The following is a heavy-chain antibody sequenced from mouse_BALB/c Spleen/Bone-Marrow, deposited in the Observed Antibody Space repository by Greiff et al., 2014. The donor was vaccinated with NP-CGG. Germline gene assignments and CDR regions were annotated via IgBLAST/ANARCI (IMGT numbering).Heavy chain of an antibody. CDR1: GYAFSSYW. J-gene: IGHJ4*01. V-gene: IGHV1-80*01. Sequence: QVQLKESGAELVRPGSSVKISCKASGYAFSSYWMNWVKQRPGQGPEWIGQIYPGDGDTNYNGKSKGKATLTADKSSSTAYMQLSSLTSEDSAVYFCARGDGNYPFYAMDYWGQGTSVTVSS. CDR3: ARGDGNYPFYAMDY. D-gene: IGHD2-1*01. CDR2: IYPGDGDT.